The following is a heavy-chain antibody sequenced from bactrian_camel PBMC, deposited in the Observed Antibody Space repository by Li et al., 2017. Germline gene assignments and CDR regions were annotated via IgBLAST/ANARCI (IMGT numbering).Heavy chain of an antibody. J-gene: IGHJ6*01. CDR2: EDSSSTST. Sequence: VQLVESGGGSVQTGGSLTLSCFGGAYGYYCMSWVRQAPGKGLECVSVEDSSSTSTYYADSVKGRFTISRDNAKNTVYLQMNTLRPEDTAVYYCVRDYFGADEGVGHLGSWGQGTQVTVS. D-gene: IGHD5*01. CDR3: VRDYFGADEGVGHLGS. V-gene: IGHV3S40*01. CDR1: GGAYGYYC.